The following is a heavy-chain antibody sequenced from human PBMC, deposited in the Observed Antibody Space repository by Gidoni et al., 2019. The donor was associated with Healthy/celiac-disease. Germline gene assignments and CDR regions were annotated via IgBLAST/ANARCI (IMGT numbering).Heavy chain of an antibody. Sequence: EVQLVQSGAEVKKPGATVKISCKVSGYTFTDYYMPWVQQAPGKGLEWMGLVDPEDGETIYAEKFQGRVTITADTSTDTAYMELSSLRSEDTAVYYCATRGKRIVKSSTSLFDFWSGYLYGMDVWGQGTTVTVSS. CDR2: VDPEDGET. J-gene: IGHJ6*02. V-gene: IGHV1-69-2*01. CDR1: GYTFTDYY. CDR3: ATRGKRIVKSSTSLFDFWSGYLYGMDV. D-gene: IGHD3-3*01.